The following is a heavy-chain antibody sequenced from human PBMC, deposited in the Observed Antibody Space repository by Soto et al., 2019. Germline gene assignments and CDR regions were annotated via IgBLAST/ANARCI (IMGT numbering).Heavy chain of an antibody. D-gene: IGHD2-15*01. CDR3: ARSDCSGGSCYSYYVDY. J-gene: IGHJ4*02. CDR2: ISAYNGNT. CDR1: GYTFTSYG. V-gene: IGHV1-18*01. Sequence: QVQLVQSGAEVKKPGASVKVSCKASGYTFTSYGISWVRQAPGQGLEWMGWISAYNGNTNYAQKLQGRVTMTTDTSTSTASVELRSLRSDDTAVYYCARSDCSGGSCYSYYVDYWGQGTLVTVSS.